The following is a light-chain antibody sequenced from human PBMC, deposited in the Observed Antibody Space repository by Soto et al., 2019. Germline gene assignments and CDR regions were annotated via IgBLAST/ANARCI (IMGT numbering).Light chain of an antibody. CDR1: QSISSY. V-gene: IGKV1-39*01. CDR3: QQSYIIRIK. J-gene: IGKJ5*01. CDR2: AAS. Sequence: RITQNTSSSSASVVDQVTITCRASQSISSYLNWYQQKPGKAPKLLIYAASSLQSGVPSRFSGSGSGTDFTLTISRLQPEDFATYYCQQSYIIRIKFCEGTRLE.